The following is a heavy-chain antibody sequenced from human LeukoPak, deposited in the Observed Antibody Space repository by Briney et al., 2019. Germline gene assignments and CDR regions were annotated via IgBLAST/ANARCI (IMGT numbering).Heavy chain of an antibody. D-gene: IGHD3-22*01. CDR3: ARDYYDSSGYYYFDY. Sequence: SGGSLRLSCAASGFTFSDYYMSWIRQAPGKGLEWVSYISSSGSTIYYADSVKGRFTISRDNAKNSLYLQMNSLRAEDTAVYYCARDYYDSSGYYYFDYWGQGTLVTVSS. CDR2: ISSSGSTI. J-gene: IGHJ4*02. CDR1: GFTFSDYY. V-gene: IGHV3-11*01.